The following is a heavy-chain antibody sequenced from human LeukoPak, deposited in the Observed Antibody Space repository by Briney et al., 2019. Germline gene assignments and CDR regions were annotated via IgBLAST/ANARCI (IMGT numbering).Heavy chain of an antibody. D-gene: IGHD2-2*01. CDR3: ARQGNTYCSSTSCYGDDYYYYMDV. V-gene: IGHV3-53*01. J-gene: IGHJ6*03. CDR1: GFTVSSNY. CDR2: IYSGGST. Sequence: SGGSLRLSCAASGFTVSSNYMSWVRQAPGKGLEWVSVIYSGGSTYYADSVKGRFTISRDNAKNSLYLQMNSLRAEDTAVYYCARQGNTYCSSTSCYGDDYYYYMDVWGKGTTVTVSS.